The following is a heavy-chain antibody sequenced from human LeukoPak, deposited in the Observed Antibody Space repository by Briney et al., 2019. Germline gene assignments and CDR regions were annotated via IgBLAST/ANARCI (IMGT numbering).Heavy chain of an antibody. D-gene: IGHD4-17*01. CDR2: IYYSGST. CDR3: ARGDYEIDY. Sequence: PSETLSLTCTVSGGSISSYYWSWIRQPPGKGLEWIGYIYYSGSTNYSPSLKSRVTISVDTSKNQFSLKLSSVTAADTAVYYCARGDYEIDYWGQGTLVTVSS. J-gene: IGHJ4*02. CDR1: GGSISSYY. V-gene: IGHV4-59*01.